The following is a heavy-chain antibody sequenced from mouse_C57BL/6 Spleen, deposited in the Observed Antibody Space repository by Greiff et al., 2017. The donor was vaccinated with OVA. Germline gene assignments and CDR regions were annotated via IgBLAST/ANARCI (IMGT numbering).Heavy chain of an antibody. D-gene: IGHD2-1*01. V-gene: IGHV5-17*01. CDR1: GFTFSDYG. Sequence: DVKLVESGGGLVKPGGSLKLSCAASGFTFSDYGMHWVRQAPEKGLEWVAYISSGSSTIYYADTVKGRFTISRDNAKNTLFLQMTSLRSEDTAMYYCASPIYYGNGMDYWGQGTSVTVSS. J-gene: IGHJ4*01. CDR2: ISSGSSTI. CDR3: ASPIYYGNGMDY.